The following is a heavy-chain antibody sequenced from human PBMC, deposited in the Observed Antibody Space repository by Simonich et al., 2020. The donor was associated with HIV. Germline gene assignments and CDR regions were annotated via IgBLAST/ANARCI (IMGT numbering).Heavy chain of an antibody. Sequence: QVQLVQSGAEVENPGASVKVSCKASGYTFTGYYMHWVRQAPGQGLEWMGRSDPKRGGTNSAQRFRGRVTMTRDTSISTAYMELSSLRSDDTAIYYCASPYGINSPDAFAIWGQGTLVTVSS. V-gene: IGHV1-2*06. CDR2: SDPKRGGT. D-gene: IGHD4-17*01. CDR1: GYTFTGYY. CDR3: ASPYGINSPDAFAI. J-gene: IGHJ3*02.